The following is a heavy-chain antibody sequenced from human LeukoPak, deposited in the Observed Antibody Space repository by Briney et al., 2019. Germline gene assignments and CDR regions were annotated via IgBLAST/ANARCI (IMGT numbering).Heavy chain of an antibody. D-gene: IGHD4-23*01. V-gene: IGHV3-48*01. J-gene: IGHJ6*03. CDR2: ISSSSSTI. Sequence: GGSLRLSCAASGFTSSSYSMNWVRQAPGKGLEWVSYISSSSSTIYYADSVKGRFTISRDNAKNSLYLQMNSLRAEDTAVYYCARRWPGYYYMDVWGKGTTVTVSS. CDR1: GFTSSSYS. CDR3: ARRWPGYYYMDV.